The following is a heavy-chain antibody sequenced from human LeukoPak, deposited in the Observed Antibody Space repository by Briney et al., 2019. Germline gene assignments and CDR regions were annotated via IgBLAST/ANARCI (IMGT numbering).Heavy chain of an antibody. CDR3: ARRSYGTDYFDY. CDR2: VYHTGST. D-gene: IGHD5-18*01. Sequence: SETLSLTCAVSGGSISSPNWWTWVRQPPGKGLEWIGEVYHTGSTNYNPSLKSRVTISVDKSNNQFSLKLTSVTAADTAVYYCARRSYGTDYFDYWGQGTLVTVSS. V-gene: IGHV4-4*02. CDR1: GGSISSPNW. J-gene: IGHJ4*02.